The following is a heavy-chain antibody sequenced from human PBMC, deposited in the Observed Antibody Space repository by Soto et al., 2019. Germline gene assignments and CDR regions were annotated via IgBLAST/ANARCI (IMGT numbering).Heavy chain of an antibody. CDR1: GGSISSYY. CDR2: IYYSGIT. Sequence: SETLSLTCTVSGGSISSYYWSWIRQPPGKGLEWIGYIYYSGITNYNPSLKSRVTISVDTSKNQFSLKLSSVTAADTAVYYCARRYGGAFDIWGQGTMVTVSS. V-gene: IGHV4-59*08. CDR3: ARRYGGAFDI. J-gene: IGHJ3*02. D-gene: IGHD3-10*01.